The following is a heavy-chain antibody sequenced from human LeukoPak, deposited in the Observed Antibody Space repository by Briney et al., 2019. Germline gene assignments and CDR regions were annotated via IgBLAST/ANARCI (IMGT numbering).Heavy chain of an antibody. Sequence: PSETVSLTCTVSGCSINTPNYYRRWTRQTPGKGLEMIGNICYSGGTYYSPSLTTRVTISLDTSRNRFSLKLNSVTAADTAVDYCARSPRYSFWEDYWGQGTLVTVSS. J-gene: IGHJ4*02. D-gene: IGHD6-13*01. CDR3: ARSPRYSFWEDY. V-gene: IGHV4-39*07. CDR1: GCSINTPNYY. CDR2: ICYSGGT.